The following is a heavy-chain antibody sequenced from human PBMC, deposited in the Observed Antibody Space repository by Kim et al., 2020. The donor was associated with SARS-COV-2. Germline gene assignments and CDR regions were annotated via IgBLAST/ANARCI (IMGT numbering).Heavy chain of an antibody. V-gene: IGHV4-39*01. Sequence: SETLSLTCTVSGGSISSSSPYWVWIRQPPGKGLEFIGYIYTDGSTFFNPSLRSRLTMSQDTSKNQFSLRLSSVTAADTAVYYCTKPRARANTFDVWGRGT. D-gene: IGHD2-8*01. J-gene: IGHJ3*01. CDR1: GGSISSSSPY. CDR2: IYTDGST. CDR3: TKPRARANTFDV.